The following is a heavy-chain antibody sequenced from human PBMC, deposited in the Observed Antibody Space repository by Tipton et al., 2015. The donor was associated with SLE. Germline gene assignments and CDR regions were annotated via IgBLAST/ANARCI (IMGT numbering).Heavy chain of an antibody. CDR3: TRRMSGPAFDV. D-gene: IGHD3-3*01. CDR1: GFTFGDFA. Sequence: SLRLSCTASGFTFGDFAICWVRQAPGKGLEWVSFIRSKTYGGTTEYAASVKGRFTISRDDSKGIAYLQMNSLKTEDTAVYYCTRRMSGPAFDVWGQGTMVTVSS. J-gene: IGHJ3*01. CDR2: IRSKTYGGTT. V-gene: IGHV3-49*04.